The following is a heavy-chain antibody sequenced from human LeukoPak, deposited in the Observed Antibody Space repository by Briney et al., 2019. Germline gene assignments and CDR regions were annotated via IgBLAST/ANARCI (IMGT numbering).Heavy chain of an antibody. CDR2: RYYSGGT. CDR1: GGSMSHYY. CDR3: ARHGPVGADAPFDI. V-gene: IGHV4-59*08. J-gene: IGHJ3*02. D-gene: IGHD1-26*01. Sequence: PSETLSLTCTVSGGSMSHYYLSWIRQPPGKGLEWIGYRYYSGGTNYNPSLTSRATISLDTAKNQVSLRLNSVTAADTAVYYCARHGPVGADAPFDIWGQGTMVTVSS.